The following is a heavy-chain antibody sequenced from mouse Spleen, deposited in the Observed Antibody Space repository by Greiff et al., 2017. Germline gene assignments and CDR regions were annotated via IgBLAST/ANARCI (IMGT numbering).Heavy chain of an antibody. CDR3: AREGYDGAWFAY. CDR2: IWTGGGT. Sequence: VQRVESGPGLVAPSQSLSITCTVSGFSFTSYAISWVRQPPGKGLEWLGVIWTGGGTNYNSALKSRLSIIKDNSKSQVFLKMNSLQTDDTARYYCAREGYDGAWFAYWGQGTLVTVSA. CDR1: GFSFTSYA. J-gene: IGHJ3*01. D-gene: IGHD2-2*01. V-gene: IGHV2-9-1*01.